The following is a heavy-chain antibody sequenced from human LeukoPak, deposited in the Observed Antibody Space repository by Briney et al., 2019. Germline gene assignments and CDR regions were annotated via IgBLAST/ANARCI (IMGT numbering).Heavy chain of an antibody. CDR3: ARLVSGRFFDY. CDR2: IHYSGST. CDR1: GFTVSSTY. D-gene: IGHD1-26*01. J-gene: IGHJ4*02. V-gene: IGHV4-59*05. Sequence: GSLRLSCAASGFTVSSTYMSWVRQPPGKGLEWIGSIHYSGSTYYNPSLESRVTISVDTSKNQFSLKLSSVTAADTAVHYCARLVSGRFFDYWGQGTLVTVSS.